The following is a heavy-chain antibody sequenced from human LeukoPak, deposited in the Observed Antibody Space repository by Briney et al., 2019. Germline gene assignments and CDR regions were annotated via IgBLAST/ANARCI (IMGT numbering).Heavy chain of an antibody. CDR1: GFTFDDYA. Sequence: PGRSLRLSCAASGFTFDDYAMHWVRQVSGKGLEWFSSLTWNSGTVAYADSVKGRFTISRDNAKNSLYLQMNSLRPEDTALYYCAKDLPQLGELLTSGFDSWGQGTLVTVSS. D-gene: IGHD3-10*01. V-gene: IGHV3-9*01. CDR3: AKDLPQLGELLTSGFDS. J-gene: IGHJ4*02. CDR2: LTWNSGTV.